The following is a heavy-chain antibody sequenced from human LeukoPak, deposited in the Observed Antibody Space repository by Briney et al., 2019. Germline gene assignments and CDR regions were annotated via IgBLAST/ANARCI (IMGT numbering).Heavy chain of an antibody. D-gene: IGHD2-15*01. J-gene: IGHJ4*02. V-gene: IGHV1-8*01. CDR1: GYTFTNYD. CDR2: MNPNSGNT. CDR3: ARRRGYCSDGSCYGIDY. Sequence: GASVKVSCKTSGYTFTNYDINWARQATGQGPEWMGWMNPNSGNTGYAQKFQGRVTMTRNTSITTAYMELSSLRSEDTAVYYCARRRGYCSDGSCYGIDYWGQGILVTVSS.